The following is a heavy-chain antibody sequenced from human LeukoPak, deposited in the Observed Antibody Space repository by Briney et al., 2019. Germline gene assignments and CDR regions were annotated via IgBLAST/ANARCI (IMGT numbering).Heavy chain of an antibody. D-gene: IGHD6-13*01. J-gene: IGHJ4*02. CDR1: GYTFTNYY. CDR3: ARHSSSWVFDY. V-gene: IGHV1-46*01. CDR2: LNPSSGST. Sequence: ASVKVSCKASGYTFTNYYMHWVRQAPGQGLEWMGILNPSSGSTAYAQKFQGRVTMTRDTSTSTVYMELSSLRSEDTAVYYCARHSSSWVFDYWGQGTLVTVSS.